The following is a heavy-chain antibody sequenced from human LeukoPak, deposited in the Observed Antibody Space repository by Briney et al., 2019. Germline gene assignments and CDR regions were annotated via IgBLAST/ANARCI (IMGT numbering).Heavy chain of an antibody. CDR1: GGSFSGYY. CDR2: INHSGST. V-gene: IGHV4-34*01. J-gene: IGHJ4*02. Sequence: SETLSLTCAVYGGSFSGYYWSWIRQPPGKGLEWIGEINHSGSTNYNPSLKSRVTISVDTSKNQFSLKLSSVTAADTAVYCCARGLRCTNGVCYHPGNDYWGQGTLVTVSS. D-gene: IGHD2-8*01. CDR3: ARGLRCTNGVCYHPGNDY.